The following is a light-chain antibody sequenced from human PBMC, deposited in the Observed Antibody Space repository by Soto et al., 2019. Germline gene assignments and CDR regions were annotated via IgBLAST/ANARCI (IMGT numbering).Light chain of an antibody. CDR1: QGVGST. Sequence: EILMTQSPATLSGSPGERVTLSCGASQGVGSTLNWYRQQPGQAPRLLIYDAYLRATGVPARLRGSGSGTEFTITISSMKNEDFAVYYCQHYKTWTLAFGGGTQVDIK. V-gene: IGKV3-15*01. CDR2: DAY. CDR3: QHYKTWTLA. J-gene: IGKJ4*01.